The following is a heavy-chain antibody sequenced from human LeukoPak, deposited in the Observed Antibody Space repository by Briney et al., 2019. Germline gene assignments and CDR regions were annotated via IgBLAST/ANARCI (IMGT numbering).Heavy chain of an antibody. D-gene: IGHD5-12*01. J-gene: IGHJ5*02. V-gene: IGHV1-2*02. Sequence: GASVKVSCKASGYTFTDYYIHWVRQAPGHGLEWMGWVNPHSGGTNYAQKFQGRVTMTRDTSISTAYMELSRLRSDDTAVYYCARDIGDIVAIPWNWFDPWGQGTLVTVSS. CDR2: VNPHSGGT. CDR3: ARDIGDIVAIPWNWFDP. CDR1: GYTFTDYY.